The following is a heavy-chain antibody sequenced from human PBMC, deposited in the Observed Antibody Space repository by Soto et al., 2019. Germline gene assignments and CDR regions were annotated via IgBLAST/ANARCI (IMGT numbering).Heavy chain of an antibody. V-gene: IGHV3-33*01. J-gene: IGHJ3*02. Sequence: QVQLVESGGGVVQPGRSLRLSCAASGFTFSVYGMHWVRQAPGKGLEWVAVVWNDGSSEYYADSVKGRFAISRDNSKNILYLQMDSLRGEDTAVYYCARDDKGAAANGPLAFDIWGQGTVVTVSS. CDR3: ARDDKGAAANGPLAFDI. CDR2: VWNDGSSE. D-gene: IGHD6-13*01. CDR1: GFTFSVYG.